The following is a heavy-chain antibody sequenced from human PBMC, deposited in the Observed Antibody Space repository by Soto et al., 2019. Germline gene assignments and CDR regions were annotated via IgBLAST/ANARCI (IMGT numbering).Heavy chain of an antibody. CDR3: ASSSSFSYDAFDI. CDR1: GFTFSDYY. D-gene: IGHD6-13*01. J-gene: IGHJ3*02. Sequence: QVQLVESGGGLVKPGGSLRLSCAASGFTFSDYYMSWIRQAPGKGLEWVSYISSSSSYIYYADSVKGRFTISRDNAKNSLYLQMNSLRAEDTAVYYCASSSSFSYDAFDIWGQGTMVTVSS. V-gene: IGHV3-11*06. CDR2: ISSSSSYI.